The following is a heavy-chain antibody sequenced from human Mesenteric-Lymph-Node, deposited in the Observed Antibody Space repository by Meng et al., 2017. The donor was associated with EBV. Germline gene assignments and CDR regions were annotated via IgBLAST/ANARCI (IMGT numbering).Heavy chain of an antibody. CDR2: IYNSGNT. CDR3: ARVVGHREYCTSTTCYEVGIRFDP. J-gene: IGHJ5*02. CDR1: VGPSSSGDYS. Sequence: QVQLQESGPGLVKPSQTPSSTCAVPVGPSSSGDYSWSWIRQPPAKGLEWIGSIYNSGNTHYNPSLKSRVFISIDTSKNQFSLKVNSVTAADTAMYYCARVVGHREYCTSTTCYEVGIRFDPWGQGTLVTVSS. D-gene: IGHD2-2*01. V-gene: IGHV4-30-4*01.